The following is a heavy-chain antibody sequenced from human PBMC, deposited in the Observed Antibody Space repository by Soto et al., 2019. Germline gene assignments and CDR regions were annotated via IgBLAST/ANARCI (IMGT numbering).Heavy chain of an antibody. CDR3: AREPSGRQSMYSSGWYDYYYYGMDV. CDR1: GYTFTSYD. V-gene: IGHV1-18*01. J-gene: IGHJ6*02. Sequence: ASGKVSCKASGYTFTSYDINWVRQATGQGLEWMGWMNPNNGSTNYAQKLQGRVTMTTDKSTSTAYMELRSLRYDDTAVYYCAREPSGRQSMYSSGWYDYYYYGMDVWGQGTTVTVSS. CDR2: MNPNNGST. D-gene: IGHD6-19*01.